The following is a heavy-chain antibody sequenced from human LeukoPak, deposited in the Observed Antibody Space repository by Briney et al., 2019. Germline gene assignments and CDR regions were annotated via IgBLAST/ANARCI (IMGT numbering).Heavy chain of an antibody. CDR3: ARDGTYYDSSGYDDQPGYFDY. CDR1: GFTFSSYS. D-gene: IGHD3-22*01. CDR2: ISSSSSYI. V-gene: IGHV3-21*01. Sequence: PGGSLRLPCAASGFTFSSYSMNWVRRAPGKGLEWVSSISSSSSYIYYADSVKGRFTISRDNAKNSLYLHMNSLRAEDTAVYYCARDGTYYDSSGYDDQPGYFDYWGQGTLVTVSS. J-gene: IGHJ4*02.